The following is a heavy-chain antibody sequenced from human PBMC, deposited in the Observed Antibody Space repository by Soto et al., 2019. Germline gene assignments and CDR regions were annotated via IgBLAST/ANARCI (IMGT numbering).Heavy chain of an antibody. CDR3: ARVGYIAAAGYYYYMDV. Sequence: GGSLRLSCAASGFTFDDYGMSWVRQAPGKGLEWVSGINWNGGSTGYADSVKGRFTISRDNAKNSLYLQMNSLRAEDTALYHCARVGYIAAAGYYYYMDVWGKGTTVTVSS. V-gene: IGHV3-20*01. CDR1: GFTFDDYG. J-gene: IGHJ6*03. CDR2: INWNGGST. D-gene: IGHD6-13*01.